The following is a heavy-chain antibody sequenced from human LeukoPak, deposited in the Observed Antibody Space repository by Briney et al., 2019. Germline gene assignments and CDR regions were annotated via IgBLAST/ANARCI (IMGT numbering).Heavy chain of an antibody. D-gene: IGHD2-15*01. CDR1: GFTFSSYW. CDR2: IKQDGSEK. V-gene: IGHV3-7*03. J-gene: IGHJ6*03. Sequence: GGSLRLSCAASGFTFSSYWMSWVRQAPGKGLEWVANIKQDGSEKYYVDSVKGRFTISRDNAKNSLYLQMNRLRAEDTAVYYCARGGGSAAWYYYMDVWGKGTTVTVSS. CDR3: ARGGGSAAWYYYMDV.